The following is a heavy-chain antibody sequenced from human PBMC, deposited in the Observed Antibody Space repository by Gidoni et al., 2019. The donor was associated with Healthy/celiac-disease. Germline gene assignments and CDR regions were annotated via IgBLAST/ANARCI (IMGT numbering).Heavy chain of an antibody. CDR1: GYTFTSYD. Sequence: QVQLVQSGAEVKKPGASVKVSCKASGYTFTSYDINWVRQATGQGLEWMGWMNPNSGNTGYAQKFQGRVTMTRNTSISTAYMELSSLRSEDTAVYYCARGGYYDSSGYYSYYYYGMDVWGQGTTVTVSS. CDR2: MNPNSGNT. J-gene: IGHJ6*02. D-gene: IGHD3-22*01. CDR3: ARGGYYDSSGYYSYYYYGMDV. V-gene: IGHV1-8*01.